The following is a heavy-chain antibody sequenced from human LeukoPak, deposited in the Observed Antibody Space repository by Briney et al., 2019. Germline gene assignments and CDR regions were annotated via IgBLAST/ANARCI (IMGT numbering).Heavy chain of an antibody. D-gene: IGHD3-22*01. V-gene: IGHV3-23*01. Sequence: GGSLRLSCAASGFTFSSYAMSGVRQAPAKGGEGVSASSGIGGSTYYADSVKGRFTISRHNSKNTLYLQMNSLRAEATAVYYCAKVTYYYHSSGYGELRLGYFDYWGQGTLVTVSS. J-gene: IGHJ4*02. CDR2: SSGIGGST. CDR3: AKVTYYYHSSGYGELRLGYFDY. CDR1: GFTFSSYA.